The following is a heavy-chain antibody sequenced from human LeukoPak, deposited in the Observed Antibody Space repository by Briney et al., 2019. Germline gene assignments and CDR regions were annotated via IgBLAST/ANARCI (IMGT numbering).Heavy chain of an antibody. J-gene: IGHJ6*03. CDR1: GGTFSSYA. CDR2: IIPIFGTA. V-gene: IGHV1-69*13. CDR3: ASIGGLAARSYYYYMGV. D-gene: IGHD6-6*01. Sequence: SVKVSCKASGGTFSSYAISWVRQAPGQGLEWMGGIIPIFGTANYAQKFQGRVTITADESTSTAYMELSSLRSEDTAVYYCASIGGLAARSYYYYMGVWGKGTTVTVSS.